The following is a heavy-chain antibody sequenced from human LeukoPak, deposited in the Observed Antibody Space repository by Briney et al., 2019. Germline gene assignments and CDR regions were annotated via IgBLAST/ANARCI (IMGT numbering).Heavy chain of an antibody. CDR1: GGSFSGYY. CDR2: INHSGST. Sequence: SETLSLTCAVYGGSFSGYYWSWIRQPPGKGLEWIGEINHSGSTNYNPSLKSRVTISVDTSKNQFSLKLSSVTAAATAVYYCARGSTAGGFDYWGQGTLVTVSS. V-gene: IGHV4-34*01. J-gene: IGHJ4*02. D-gene: IGHD1-26*01. CDR3: ARGSTAGGFDY.